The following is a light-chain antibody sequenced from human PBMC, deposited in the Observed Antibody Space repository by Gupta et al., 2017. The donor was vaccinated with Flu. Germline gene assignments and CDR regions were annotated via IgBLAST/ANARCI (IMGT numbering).Light chain of an antibody. V-gene: IGLV7-46*01. CDR2: DTS. J-gene: IGLJ2*01. CDR3: LLSYSGARGV. CDR1: TGAVTSGHY. Sequence: QAVVTQEPSLTVSPGGTVTLTCGSSTGAVTSGHYPYWFQQKPGQAPRTLIYDTSNKHSWTPARFSGSLLGGKAALTLSGAQPEDEAEYYCLLSYSGARGVFGGGTKLKVL.